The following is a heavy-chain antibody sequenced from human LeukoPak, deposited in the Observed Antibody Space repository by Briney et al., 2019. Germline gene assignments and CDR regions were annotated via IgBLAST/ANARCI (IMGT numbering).Heavy chain of an antibody. CDR3: AKDFGLAYGDYYKDVFDI. CDR1: GFTFDDYA. CDR2: ISWNSGCI. V-gene: IGHV3-9*01. Sequence: PGGSLRLSCAASGFTFDDYAMHWVRQAPGKGLEWVSGISWNSGCIDYADSVKGRFTISRDNAKNSLYLQMNSLRAEDTALYYCAKDFGLAYGDYYKDVFDIWGQGTMVTVSS. D-gene: IGHD4-17*01. J-gene: IGHJ3*02.